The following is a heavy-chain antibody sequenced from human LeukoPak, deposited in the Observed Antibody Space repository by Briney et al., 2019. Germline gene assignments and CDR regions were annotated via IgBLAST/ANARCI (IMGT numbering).Heavy chain of an antibody. D-gene: IGHD5-24*01. V-gene: IGHV4-59*01. J-gene: IGHJ4*02. Sequence: SETLSLTCTVSGGSISSYYWSWIRQPPGKGLEWIGYIYYRGSTNYNPSLKSRVAISVDTSKNQFSLKLSSVTAADTAVYYCARDRGDGYIYFDYWGQGTLVTVSS. CDR3: ARDRGDGYIYFDY. CDR2: IYYRGST. CDR1: GGSISSYY.